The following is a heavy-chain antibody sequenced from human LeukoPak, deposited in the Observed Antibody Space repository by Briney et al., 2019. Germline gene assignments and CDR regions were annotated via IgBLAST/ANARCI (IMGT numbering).Heavy chain of an antibody. CDR1: GGSISSDY. CDR2: IYYSGST. CDR3: ARDLGGLYYFDY. Sequence: SETLSLTCTVSGGSISSDYRRWIRQPPGKGLEWIGYIYYSGSTNYNPSLKSRVTISVDTSKNQFSLKLSSVTAADTAVYYCARDLGGLYYFDYWGQGTLVTVSS. D-gene: IGHD2-15*01. J-gene: IGHJ4*02. V-gene: IGHV4-59*01.